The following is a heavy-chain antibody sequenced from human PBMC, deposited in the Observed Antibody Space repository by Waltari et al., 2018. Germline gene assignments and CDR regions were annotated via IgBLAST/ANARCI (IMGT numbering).Heavy chain of an antibody. D-gene: IGHD3-3*01. CDR2: INQSGTT. J-gene: IGHJ6*03. CDR1: GGSFGGYS. Sequence: QVQLQQWGAGLLKPSETLSLTCAVYGGSFGGYSWSWIRQPPGKGLEWIGEINQSGTTNYNPSLKSRITVSKDTSKSQFSLRLSSMTAADTAVYYCARLKRRPNYDFWSGHKNYYFYYMDVWGKGTTVTVSS. V-gene: IGHV4-34*01. CDR3: ARLKRRPNYDFWSGHKNYYFYYMDV.